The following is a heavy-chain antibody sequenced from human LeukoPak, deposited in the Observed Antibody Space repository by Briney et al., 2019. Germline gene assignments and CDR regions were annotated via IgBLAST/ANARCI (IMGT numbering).Heavy chain of an antibody. CDR2: IIPIFGTA. D-gene: IGHD5-24*01. CDR3: ARGHWTISHRYYMDV. J-gene: IGHJ6*03. Sequence: SVKVSCKASGGTFSSYAISWVRQAPGQGLEWMGGIIPIFGTANYAQKFQGRVTITTDESTSTAYMELSSLRSEDAAVYYCARGHWTISHRYYMDVWGKGTTVTVSS. V-gene: IGHV1-69*05. CDR1: GGTFSSYA.